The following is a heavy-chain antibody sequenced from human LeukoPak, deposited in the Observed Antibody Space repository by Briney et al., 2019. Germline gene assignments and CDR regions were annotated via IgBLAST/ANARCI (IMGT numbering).Heavy chain of an antibody. CDR1: GGSISIYY. CDR2: IYTNENT. Sequence: SETLSPTCTVSGGSISIYYWNWIRQPAGKGLEWIGRIYTNENTFFNPSLKSRVTMSVDTSKNQFSLQLTSVTAADAAVYYCARSSDSSGYYGGGIIDYWGQGTLVTVSS. CDR3: ARSSDSSGYYGGGIIDY. J-gene: IGHJ4*02. V-gene: IGHV4-4*07. D-gene: IGHD6-19*01.